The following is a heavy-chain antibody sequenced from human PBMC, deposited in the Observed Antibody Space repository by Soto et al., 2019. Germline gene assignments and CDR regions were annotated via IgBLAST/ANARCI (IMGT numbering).Heavy chain of an antibody. D-gene: IGHD4-17*01. J-gene: IGHJ4*02. CDR2: IYYSGST. CDR3: ARLQVLGTVAIDY. CDR1: GGSISSSSYY. Sequence: SETLSLTCTVSGGSISSSSYYWGWIRQPPGKGLEWIGSIYYSGSTYYNPSLKSRVTISVDTSKNQFSLKLSSVTAADTAVYYCARLQVLGTVAIDYWGQGTLVTVSS. V-gene: IGHV4-39*01.